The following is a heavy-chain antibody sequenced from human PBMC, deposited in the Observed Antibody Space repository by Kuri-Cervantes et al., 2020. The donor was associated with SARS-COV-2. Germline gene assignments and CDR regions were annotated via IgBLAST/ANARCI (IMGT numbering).Heavy chain of an antibody. V-gene: IGHV1-18*01. D-gene: IGHD2-2*01. J-gene: IGHJ6*02. Sequence: ASVKVSCKASGYTFTSYGISWVRQAPGQGLEWMGWISAYNGNTNYAQKLQGRVTMTTDTSTSTAYMEPRSLRSEDTAVYYCARAPYGPAARRAYYYYGMDVWGQGTTVTVSS. CDR2: ISAYNGNT. CDR1: GYTFTSYG. CDR3: ARAPYGPAARRAYYYYGMDV.